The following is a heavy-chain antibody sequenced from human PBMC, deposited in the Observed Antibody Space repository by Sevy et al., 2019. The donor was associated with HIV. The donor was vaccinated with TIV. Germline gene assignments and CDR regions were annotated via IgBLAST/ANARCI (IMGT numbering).Heavy chain of an antibody. CDR3: GRAQRYGVVDRGYGGSVNAFDI. V-gene: IGHV3-9*01. D-gene: IGHD2-8*01. J-gene: IGHJ3*02. CDR1: GFTFSDYA. Sequence: GGSLRLSCAASGFTFSDYAMHWVRQVPGKGLEWVSGISWNSGAIGYADAVKGRFTISRDNAKNSLYLQMNRLRVEETAVYYCGRAQRYGVVDRGYGGSVNAFDIWGQGTMVTVSS. CDR2: ISWNSGAI.